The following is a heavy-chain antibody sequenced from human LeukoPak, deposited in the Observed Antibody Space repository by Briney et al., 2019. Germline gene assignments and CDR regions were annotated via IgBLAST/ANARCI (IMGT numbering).Heavy chain of an antibody. CDR3: ARVAKERVGGVYYFDY. V-gene: IGHV3-13*01. Sequence: GSLRLSCAASGFTFSYYDLQWVRQATGKSLEWVSAIGTAGDTYYTGSVKGRFTISRENAKNSLYLQMNSLRAGDTAVYYCARVAKERVGGVYYFDYWGQGTLVTVSS. J-gene: IGHJ4*02. D-gene: IGHD1-1*01. CDR2: IGTAGDT. CDR1: GFTFSYYD.